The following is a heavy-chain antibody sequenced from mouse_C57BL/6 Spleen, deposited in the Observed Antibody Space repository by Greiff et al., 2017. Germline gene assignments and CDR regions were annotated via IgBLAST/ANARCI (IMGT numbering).Heavy chain of an antibody. V-gene: IGHV1-61*01. CDR3: ARGGLYYGNYFDY. D-gene: IGHD2-1*01. CDR1: GYTFTSYW. CDR2: IYPSDSET. J-gene: IGHJ2*01. Sequence: LQQPGAELVRPGSSVKLSCKASGYTFTSYWMDWVKQRPGQGLEWIGNIYPSDSETHYNQKFKDKATLTVDKSSSTAYMQLSSLTSEDSAVYYCARGGLYYGNYFDYWGQGTTLTVSS.